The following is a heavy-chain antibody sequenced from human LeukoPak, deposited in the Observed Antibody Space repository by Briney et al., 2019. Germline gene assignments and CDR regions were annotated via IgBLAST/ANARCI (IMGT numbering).Heavy chain of an antibody. Sequence: PGGTLTLSCAASGFTFRSYYMHWVRQDPGNGLVWVSHMYCDGSSTKYADSVKGRFTISRDNAKNTLYLQMNSLRAEDTAVYYCARTATDAFDIWGQGTMVTVSS. V-gene: IGHV3-74*03. J-gene: IGHJ3*02. CDR3: ARTATDAFDI. D-gene: IGHD2-21*02. CDR2: MYCDGSST. CDR1: GFTFRSYY.